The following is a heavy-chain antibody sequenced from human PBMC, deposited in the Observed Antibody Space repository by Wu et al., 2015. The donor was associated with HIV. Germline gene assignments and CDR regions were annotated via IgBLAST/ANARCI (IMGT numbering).Heavy chain of an antibody. V-gene: IGHV1-18*01. CDR2: ISAYNGNT. Sequence: QVQLVQSGAEVKKPGASVKVSCKASGYTFTSYGISWVRQAPGQGLEWMGWISAYNGNTNYAQKLQGRVTMTTDTSTSTAYMELRSLRSDDTAVYYCARNDMVRGVMRGIWYFDYWGQGTLVTVSS. J-gene: IGHJ4*02. CDR3: ARNDMVRGVMRGIWYFDY. CDR1: GYTFTSYG. D-gene: IGHD3-10*01.